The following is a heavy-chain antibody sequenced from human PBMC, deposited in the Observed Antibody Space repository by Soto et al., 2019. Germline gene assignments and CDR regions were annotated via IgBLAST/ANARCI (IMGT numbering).Heavy chain of an antibody. CDR2: IYHSGST. Sequence: QVQLQESGPGLVKPSQTLSLTCTVSGGSISSGGYSWSWIRQHPGKGLEWIGYIYHSGSTYYNPSLKGRVTISVDTSKNQFSLKLRSVTAAETAVYYWARVGTLADFDYWGQGTLVTVSS. CDR1: GGSISSGGYS. CDR3: ARVGTLADFDY. D-gene: IGHD6-13*01. V-gene: IGHV4-31*03. J-gene: IGHJ4*02.